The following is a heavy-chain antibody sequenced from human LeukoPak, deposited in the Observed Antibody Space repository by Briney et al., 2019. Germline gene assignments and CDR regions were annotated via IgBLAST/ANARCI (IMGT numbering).Heavy chain of an antibody. CDR3: ARVQAIFQNFDY. D-gene: IGHD3-3*01. J-gene: IGHJ4*02. CDR1: GFTFSSYS. CDR2: IYTGGDT. Sequence: GGSLRLSCAASGFTFSSYSMTWVRLAPGKGLEWVSVIYTGGDTYYADSVKGRFTISRDNSKNTVYLQMNSLRAEDTAVYYCARVQAIFQNFDYWGQGTLVTVSS. V-gene: IGHV3-66*01.